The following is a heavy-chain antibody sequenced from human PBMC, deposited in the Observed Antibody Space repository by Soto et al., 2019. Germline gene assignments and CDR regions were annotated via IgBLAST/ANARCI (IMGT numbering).Heavy chain of an antibody. CDR2: IYYSGSS. J-gene: IGHJ2*01. Sequence: SETLSLTCTVSGGSISSSKYYWGWIRQPPGKGLEWIGSIYYSGSSYYNPSLKSRVTISGDTSKNQFSRRLSSVTAADTALYYCARVDVCRGGSCYSRRIVYWYFDLWGRGTLVTVSS. V-gene: IGHV4-39*01. CDR1: GGSISSSKYY. CDR3: ARVDVCRGGSCYSRRIVYWYFDL. D-gene: IGHD2-15*01.